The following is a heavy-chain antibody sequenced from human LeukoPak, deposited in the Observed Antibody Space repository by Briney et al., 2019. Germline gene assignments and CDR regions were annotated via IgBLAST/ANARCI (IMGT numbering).Heavy chain of an antibody. J-gene: IGHJ4*02. CDR2: IKEDESEM. CDR1: GFTFNKYW. V-gene: IGHV3-7*01. CDR3: ARGTSAGDY. Sequence: PGGSLRLSCTASGFTFNKYWMSWVCQTPGKGLEWVANIKEDESEMYYVDSVKGRFTISRDNAKNSLYLQMNSVRAEDTAVYYCARGTSAGDYWGQGTLVTVSS.